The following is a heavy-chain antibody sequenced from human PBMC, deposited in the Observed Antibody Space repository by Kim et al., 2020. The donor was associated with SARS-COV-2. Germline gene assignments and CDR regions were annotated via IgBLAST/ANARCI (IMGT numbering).Heavy chain of an antibody. J-gene: IGHJ4*02. D-gene: IGHD5-12*01. CDR1: GFTFSSYS. Sequence: GGSLRLSCAASGFTFSSYSMNWVRQAPGKGLEWVSSISSSSSYIYYADSVKGRFTISRDNAKNSLYLQMNSLRAEDTAVYYCARGAIVATTHGDYWGQGTLVTVSS. CDR2: ISSSSSYI. CDR3: ARGAIVATTHGDY. V-gene: IGHV3-21*01.